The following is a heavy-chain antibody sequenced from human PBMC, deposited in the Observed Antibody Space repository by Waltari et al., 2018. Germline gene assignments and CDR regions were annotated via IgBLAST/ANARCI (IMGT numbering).Heavy chain of an antibody. CDR3: ARRKSPLGMDV. V-gene: IGHV3-30-3*01. CDR1: GFTFSSYA. CDR2: ISYDGSNK. Sequence: QVQLVESGGGVVQPGRSLRLSCAASGFTFSSYAMHWVRQAPGKGLEWVAVISYDGSNKYSADSVKGRFTISRDNSKNTLYLQMNSLRAEDTAVYYCARRKSPLGMDVWGQGTTVTVSS. J-gene: IGHJ6*02.